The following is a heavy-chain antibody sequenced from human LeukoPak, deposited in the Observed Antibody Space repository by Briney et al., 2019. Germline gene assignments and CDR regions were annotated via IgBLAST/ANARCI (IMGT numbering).Heavy chain of an antibody. CDR1: GGSFSGYY. CDR3: ASTMVRGVSFDY. CDR2: INHSGST. D-gene: IGHD3-10*01. Sequence: SETLSLTCAVYGGSFSGYYWSWIRQPPGKGLEWIGEINHSGSTNYNSSLKSRVTISVDTSKNQFSLKLSSVTAADTAVYYCASTMVRGVSFDYWGQGTLVTVSS. V-gene: IGHV4-34*01. J-gene: IGHJ4*02.